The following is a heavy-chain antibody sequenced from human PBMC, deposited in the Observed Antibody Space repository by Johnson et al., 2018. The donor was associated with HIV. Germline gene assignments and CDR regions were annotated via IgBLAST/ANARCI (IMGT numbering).Heavy chain of an antibody. D-gene: IGHD1-26*01. CDR3: AKGASGSQRRGAFHI. Sequence: QVQLVESGGGVVQPGRSLRLSCAASGFTFSSYAMHWVRQAPGKGLAWVAVISYDGSNQYYADSVQGRFTISRDNSKNTLYLQMNSLRAEDTAVYYCAKGASGSQRRGAFHIWGQGTMVTVSS. CDR2: ISYDGSNQ. CDR1: GFTFSSYA. J-gene: IGHJ3*02. V-gene: IGHV3-30-3*01.